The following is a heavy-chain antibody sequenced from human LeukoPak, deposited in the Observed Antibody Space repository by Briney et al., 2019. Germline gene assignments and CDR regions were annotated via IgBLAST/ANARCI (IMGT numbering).Heavy chain of an antibody. CDR3: ARGGAARLHFQN. Sequence: SETLSLTCTVSGGSISNADYYWTWIRQPPGKGLEWIGYIYYSGSTYYNPSLKSRTTISLDTSKNQFSLNLNSVTAADTAVYYCARGGAARLHFQNWGQGTLVTVSS. J-gene: IGHJ1*01. D-gene: IGHD6-6*01. CDR1: GGSISNADYY. V-gene: IGHV4-30-4*02. CDR2: IYYSGST.